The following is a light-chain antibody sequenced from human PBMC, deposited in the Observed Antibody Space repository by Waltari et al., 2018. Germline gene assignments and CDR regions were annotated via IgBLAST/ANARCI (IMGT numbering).Light chain of an antibody. CDR3: AAWDDSLNGHVV. Sequence: QSVLTQPPSASGTPGQRVTISCSGSSSNIGRNTVNWYQQLPGTAPKLLTYSNNPRPSGFPDRFSGSKSGTSASLAISGLQSEDEADYYCAAWDDSLNGHVVFGGGTKLTVL. V-gene: IGLV1-44*01. CDR1: SSNIGRNT. J-gene: IGLJ2*01. CDR2: SNN.